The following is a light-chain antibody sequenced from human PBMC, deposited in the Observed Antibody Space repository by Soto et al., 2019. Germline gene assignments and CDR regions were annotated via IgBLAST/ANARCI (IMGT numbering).Light chain of an antibody. CDR1: SGHSNYA. CDR3: QTWGSGIVV. CDR2: LNSDGSH. J-gene: IGLJ2*01. V-gene: IGLV4-69*01. Sequence: QPVLTQSPSASASLGASVKLTCTLSSGHSNYAIAWHQQQSEKGPRYLMKLNSDGSHSKGDGIPERFSGSSSGAERYLTIPSLQYEDEADYYYQTWGSGIVVFGGGTKLTVL.